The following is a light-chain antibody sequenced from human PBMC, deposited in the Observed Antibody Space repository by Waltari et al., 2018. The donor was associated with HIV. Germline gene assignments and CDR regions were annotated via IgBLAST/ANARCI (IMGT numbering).Light chain of an antibody. V-gene: IGLV2-14*03. CDR1: RRAVGGYNS. Sequence: QSALTQPASVSGSPGQSIPISCTGTRRAVGGYNSVPWVQHHPGKAPKLMIYDVSNRPSGVSNRFSGSKSGNTASLTISGLQAEDEADYYCNSYTTSSTLHVVFGGGTKLTVL. CDR2: DVS. CDR3: NSYTTSSTLHVV. J-gene: IGLJ2*01.